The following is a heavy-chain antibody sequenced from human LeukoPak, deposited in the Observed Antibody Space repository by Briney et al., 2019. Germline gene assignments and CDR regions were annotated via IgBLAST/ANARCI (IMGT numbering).Heavy chain of an antibody. J-gene: IGHJ4*02. CDR3: AKDGKTRNWNYFQAKPVY. CDR1: GFTVNIYA. Sequence: GGSLRLSCAASGFTVNIYAMSWVRQAPGKGLEWVSGISGSGGNTYYADSVKGRFTISRDNSKNTLYLQMNSLRAEDTAVYYCAKDGKTRNWNYFQAKPVYWGQGTLVTVSS. CDR2: ISGSGGNT. D-gene: IGHD1-7*01. V-gene: IGHV3-23*01.